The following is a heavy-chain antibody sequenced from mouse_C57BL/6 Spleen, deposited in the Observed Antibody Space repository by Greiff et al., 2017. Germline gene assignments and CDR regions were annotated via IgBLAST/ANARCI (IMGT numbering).Heavy chain of an antibody. CDR3: AREDYYGSSYWFAY. Sequence: QVQLKESGAELMKPGASVKLSCKATGYTFPGYWIEWVKQRPGHGLEWIGEILPGSGSTNYNEKFKGKATFTADTSSNTAYMQLSSLTTEDSAIYYCAREDYYGSSYWFAYWGQGTLVTVSA. CDR2: ILPGSGST. J-gene: IGHJ3*01. D-gene: IGHD1-1*01. CDR1: GYTFPGYW. V-gene: IGHV1-9*01.